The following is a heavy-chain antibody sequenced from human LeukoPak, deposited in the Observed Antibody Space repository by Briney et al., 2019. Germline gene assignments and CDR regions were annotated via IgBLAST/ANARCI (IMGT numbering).Heavy chain of an antibody. D-gene: IGHD6-13*01. Sequence: ASVKVSCKASGGTFSSYATSWVRQAPGQGLEWMGGIIPIFGTANYAQKFQGRVTITADESTSTAYMELSSLRSEDTAVYYCARAGPTRPYSSSLEAYFDYWGQGTLVTVSS. V-gene: IGHV1-69*13. J-gene: IGHJ4*02. CDR3: ARAGPTRPYSSSLEAYFDY. CDR1: GGTFSSYA. CDR2: IIPIFGTA.